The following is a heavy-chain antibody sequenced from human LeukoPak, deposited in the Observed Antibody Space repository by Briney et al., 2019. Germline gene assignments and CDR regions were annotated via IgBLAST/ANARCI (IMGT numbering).Heavy chain of an antibody. CDR2: FDPEDGET. Sequence: GASVKVSCKVSGYTLTELSMHWVRQAPGKGLEWMGGFDPEDGETIYAQKFQGRVTMTEDTSTDTAYMELSSLRSEDTAVYYCATVGGIAAAGTIYYYGMDVWGQGTTVTVSS. V-gene: IGHV1-24*01. D-gene: IGHD6-13*01. CDR3: ATVGGIAAAGTIYYYGMDV. J-gene: IGHJ6*02. CDR1: GYTLTELS.